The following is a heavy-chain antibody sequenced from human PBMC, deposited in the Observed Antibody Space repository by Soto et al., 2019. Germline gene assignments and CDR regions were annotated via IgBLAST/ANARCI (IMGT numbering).Heavy chain of an antibody. CDR1: GYSFTSYW. J-gene: IGHJ6*03. Sequence: GESLKISCKGSGYSFTSYWIGWVRQMPGKGLEWMGIIYPGDSDTRYSPSFQGQVTISADKSISTAYLQWSSLKALDTAMYYCARHRTAMINYYYYYMDVWGKGTTVTVSS. CDR2: IYPGDSDT. D-gene: IGHD5-18*01. CDR3: ARHRTAMINYYYYYMDV. V-gene: IGHV5-51*01.